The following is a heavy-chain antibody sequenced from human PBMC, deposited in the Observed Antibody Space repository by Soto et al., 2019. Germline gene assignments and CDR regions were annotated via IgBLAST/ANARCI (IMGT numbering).Heavy chain of an antibody. CDR2: INPADSET. J-gene: IGHJ6*02. CDR3: VRRAEGRPGDGYYYVALDV. CDR1: GYIYTSYW. Sequence: GESLKISCNGSGYIYTSYWIGWVRQRPGRGLEWMGIINPADSETSYSPSFQGQVTISADRSTSTAFLQWSSLKASDTAMYYCVRRAEGRPGDGYYYVALDVWGQGTTVTVSS. V-gene: IGHV5-51*01. D-gene: IGHD6-6*01.